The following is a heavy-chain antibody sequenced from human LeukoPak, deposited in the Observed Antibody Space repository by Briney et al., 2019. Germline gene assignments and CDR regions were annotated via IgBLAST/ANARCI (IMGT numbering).Heavy chain of an antibody. Sequence: SQTLSLTCTVSGGSISSCGYYWSWIRQHPGKGLEWIGYIYYSGNTNYNPSLKSRVTISIDTSKNQFSLKLSSVTAADTAVYYCARQFNSGSSLDYWGQGTLVTVSS. CDR3: ARQFNSGSSLDY. J-gene: IGHJ4*02. CDR2: IYYSGNT. V-gene: IGHV4-31*03. D-gene: IGHD1-26*01. CDR1: GGSISSCGYY.